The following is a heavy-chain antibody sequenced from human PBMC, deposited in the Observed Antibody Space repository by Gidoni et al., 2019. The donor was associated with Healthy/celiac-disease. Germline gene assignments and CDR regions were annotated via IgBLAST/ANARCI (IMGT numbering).Heavy chain of an antibody. D-gene: IGHD3-22*01. Sequence: QVQLQESGPGLVKPSETLSLTCTVSGGSFSSGSYYWSWNRQPPGKGLEWIGYIYYSGSTNYNPSLKSRVTISVDTSKNQFSLKLSSVTAADTAVYYCARGSHVTYYYDSSGYYSSWFDPWGQGTLVTVSS. CDR2: IYYSGST. J-gene: IGHJ5*02. CDR1: GGSFSSGSYY. V-gene: IGHV4-61*01. CDR3: ARGSHVTYYYDSSGYYSSWFDP.